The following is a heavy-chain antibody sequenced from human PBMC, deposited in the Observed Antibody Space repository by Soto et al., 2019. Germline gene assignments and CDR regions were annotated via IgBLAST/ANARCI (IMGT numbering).Heavy chain of an antibody. CDR3: ARVDYGYGDYVLWFDP. Sequence: ASVKVSCKVSGYTLTELSMHWVRQAPGKGLEWMGGFDPEDGETIYAQKFQGRVTMTRNTSTGTAYMELSSLRSEDTAVYYCARVDYGYGDYVLWFDPWGQGTLVTVSS. V-gene: IGHV1-24*01. CDR1: GYTLTELS. D-gene: IGHD4-17*01. J-gene: IGHJ5*02. CDR2: FDPEDGET.